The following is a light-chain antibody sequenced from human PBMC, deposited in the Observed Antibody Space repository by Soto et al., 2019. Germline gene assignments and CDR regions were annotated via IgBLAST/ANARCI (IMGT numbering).Light chain of an antibody. CDR2: GAS. CDR1: QSVSSSY. J-gene: IGKJ1*01. CDR3: QQYGSSPRT. V-gene: IGKV3-20*01. Sequence: EIGLKQSPGTLSLSTGERATLSCRASQSVSSSYLAWYQQKPGQAPRLLIYGASSRATGIPDRFSGSGSGTDFTLTISRLEPEDFAVYYCQQYGSSPRTFGQGTKV.